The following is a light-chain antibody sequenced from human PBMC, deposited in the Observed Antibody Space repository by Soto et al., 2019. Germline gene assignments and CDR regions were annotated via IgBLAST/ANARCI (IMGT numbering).Light chain of an antibody. CDR2: DAS. CDR1: QSLSSD. J-gene: IGKJ4*01. CDR3: QQRSNWPPLT. Sequence: EIVLTQSPATLSLSPGERATFSCRASQSLSSDLVWYQQKPGQAPRLLIYDASNRATGIPARFSGSGSGTDFTLTISSLEPEDFAVYYCQQRSNWPPLTFGGGTKVDIK. V-gene: IGKV3-11*01.